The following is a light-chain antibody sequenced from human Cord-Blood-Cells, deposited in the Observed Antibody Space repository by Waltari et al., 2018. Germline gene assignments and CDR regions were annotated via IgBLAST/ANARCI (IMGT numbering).Light chain of an antibody. J-gene: IGKJ1*01. CDR3: QQYYSTPLT. CDR1: SSVLYSSNNKNY. V-gene: IGKV4-1*01. CDR2: WAS. Sequence: DIVMTQSPHSLAVSVGERATINCKSSSSVLYSSNNKNYLAWYQQKPGQPPKLLIYWASTRESGVPDRFSGSGSGTDFTLTISSLQAEDVAVYYCQQYYSTPLTFGQGTKVEIK.